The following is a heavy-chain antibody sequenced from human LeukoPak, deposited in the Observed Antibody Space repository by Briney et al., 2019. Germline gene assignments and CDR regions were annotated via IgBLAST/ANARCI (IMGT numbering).Heavy chain of an antibody. CDR3: ATLRGGSWFLNWFDP. CDR1: GYTLTQLS. J-gene: IGHJ5*02. V-gene: IGHV1-24*01. Sequence: ASVTVSCTVSGYTLTQLSMHWVRQAPGKGLEWMGGFDPEDGETIYAQKFQGRVTMTEDTSTDTAYMELSSLRSEDTAVYYCATLRGGSWFLNWFDPWGQGTLVTVSS. CDR2: FDPEDGET. D-gene: IGHD2-15*01.